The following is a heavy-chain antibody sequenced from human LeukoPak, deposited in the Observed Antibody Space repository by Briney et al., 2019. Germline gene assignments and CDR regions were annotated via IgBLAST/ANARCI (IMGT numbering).Heavy chain of an antibody. D-gene: IGHD3-10*01. J-gene: IGHJ6*02. CDR3: ARVLGAPILWFGRGGGMDV. V-gene: IGHV3-74*01. Sequence: GGSLRLSCAASGFTFSSYWMHWVRQAPGKGLVWVSRINSDGSSTSYADSVKGRFTIPRDNAKNTLYLQMNSLRAEDTAVYYCARVLGAPILWFGRGGGMDVWGQGTTVTVSS. CDR1: GFTFSSYW. CDR2: INSDGSST.